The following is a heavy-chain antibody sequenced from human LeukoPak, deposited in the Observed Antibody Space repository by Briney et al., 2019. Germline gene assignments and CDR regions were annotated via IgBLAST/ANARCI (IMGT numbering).Heavy chain of an antibody. CDR1: GYTFTGYY. J-gene: IGHJ3*02. D-gene: IGHD4-23*01. CDR2: TNPNSGGT. V-gene: IGHV1-2*02. Sequence: ASVKVSCKASGYTFTGYYMHWVRQAPGQGLEWMGWTNPNSGGTNYAQKFQGRVTMTRDTSISTAYMELSRLRSDDTAVYYCACSTTVVEAFDIWGQGTMVTVSS. CDR3: ACSTTVVEAFDI.